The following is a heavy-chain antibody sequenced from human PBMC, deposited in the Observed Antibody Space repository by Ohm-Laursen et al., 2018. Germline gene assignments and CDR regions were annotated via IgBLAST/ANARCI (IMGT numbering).Heavy chain of an antibody. D-gene: IGHD3-9*01. Sequence: SETLSLTCGVSGYSISSSNWWGWIRQPPGKGLEWIGYLYYSGSTYYNPSLKSRVTMSVDTSKNQFSLKLSFVTAVDTAVYYCVTILTGTWYAFDIWGQGTMVTVSS. J-gene: IGHJ3*02. V-gene: IGHV4-28*01. CDR2: LYYSGST. CDR1: GYSISSSNW. CDR3: VTILTGTWYAFDI.